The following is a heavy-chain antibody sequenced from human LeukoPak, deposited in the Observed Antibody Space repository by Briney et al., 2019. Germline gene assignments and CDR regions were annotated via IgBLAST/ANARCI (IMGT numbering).Heavy chain of an antibody. Sequence: SGTLSLTCAVSGGSIRDYQWSWIRQPPGKGLEWIGYIYYSGSTNYNPSLKSRLTISVDTSKNQFSLKLSSVTAADTAVYYCAREYCSSSCYFDYWGQGTLVTVSS. V-gene: IGHV4-59*01. CDR2: IYYSGST. J-gene: IGHJ4*02. CDR3: AREYCSSSCYFDY. D-gene: IGHD2-2*01. CDR1: GGSIRDYQ.